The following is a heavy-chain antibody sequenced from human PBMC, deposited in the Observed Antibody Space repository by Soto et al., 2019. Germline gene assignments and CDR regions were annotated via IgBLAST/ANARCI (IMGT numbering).Heavy chain of an antibody. Sequence: PGGSLRLSCAASGFTFSRSAMTWVRQGPGKGLEWVSTISGSGGVTYYADPVKGRFTISRDNSKNTLYLQVNGLRAEDTAVYYCAKRSSSSGSPQFYVDVWGKGTTVTVSS. CDR2: ISGSGGVT. V-gene: IGHV3-23*01. J-gene: IGHJ6*04. D-gene: IGHD2-2*01. CDR3: AKRSSSSGSPQFYVDV. CDR1: GFTFSRSA.